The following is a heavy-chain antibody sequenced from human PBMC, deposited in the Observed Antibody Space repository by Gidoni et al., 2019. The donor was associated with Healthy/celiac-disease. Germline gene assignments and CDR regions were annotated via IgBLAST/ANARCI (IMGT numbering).Heavy chain of an antibody. Sequence: QVQLVQSGAEGKKPGASVKVSCQASGYTFTGSYMHWVRQAPGQGLEWMGWINPDSGGTNYAQKFQGRVTMTRDTSISTAYMELSRLRSDDTAVYYCARGGYSGYDLSYYYYGMDVWGQGTTFTVSS. J-gene: IGHJ6*02. CDR3: ARGGYSGYDLSYYYYGMDV. CDR2: INPDSGGT. D-gene: IGHD5-12*01. V-gene: IGHV1-2*02. CDR1: GYTFTGSY.